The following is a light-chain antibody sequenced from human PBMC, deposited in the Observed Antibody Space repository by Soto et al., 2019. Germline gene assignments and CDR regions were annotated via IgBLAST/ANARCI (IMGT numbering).Light chain of an antibody. J-gene: IGKJ2*01. CDR3: QQYNNWPPMYT. CDR2: GAS. Sequence: EIVMPQSPATLSVSPGERATLSCRASQSVSSNLAWYQQKPGQAPRLLIYGASTRATGIPARFSRSGSGTEFTLTISSLQSEDFAVYYCQQYNNWPPMYTFGQGTKLEIK. CDR1: QSVSSN. V-gene: IGKV3-15*01.